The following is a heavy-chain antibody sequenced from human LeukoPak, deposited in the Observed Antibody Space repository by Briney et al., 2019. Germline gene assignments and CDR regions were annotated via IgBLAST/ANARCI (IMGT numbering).Heavy chain of an antibody. CDR1: GFIFSNFG. Sequence: GGSLRPSCAASGFIFSNFGMHWVRQAPGKGLEWVAFIRYDGSNKYYADSVKSRFTISRDNSKNTLYLQMNSLKAEDTAIYYCAKDWGYWGQGTLVTVSS. D-gene: IGHD3-16*01. CDR2: IRYDGSNK. V-gene: IGHV3-30*02. J-gene: IGHJ4*02. CDR3: AKDWGY.